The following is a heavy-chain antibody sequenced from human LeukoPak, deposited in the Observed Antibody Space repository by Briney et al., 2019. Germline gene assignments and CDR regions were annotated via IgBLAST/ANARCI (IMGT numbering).Heavy chain of an antibody. CDR3: ARALPAASHTSFDY. Sequence: GGSLRLSCAASGFTVSDNYMSWVRQAPGKGLEWVSIIYSGGSTYYADSVKGRFTISRDISKNTFYLQMNSLRVEDTAVFYCARALPAASHTSFDYWGQGTLVTVSS. V-gene: IGHV3-66*01. CDR2: IYSGGST. D-gene: IGHD2-2*01. CDR1: GFTVSDNY. J-gene: IGHJ4*02.